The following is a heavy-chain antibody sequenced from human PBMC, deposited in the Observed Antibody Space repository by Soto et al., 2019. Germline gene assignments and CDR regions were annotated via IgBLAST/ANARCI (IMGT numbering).Heavy chain of an antibody. CDR2: ISYHENNK. CDR3: AKCLTLAADYYYYGLDV. CDR1: GFSFSTYG. Sequence: QVHLVESGGGVVQPGRSLRLSCAASGFSFSTYGMHWVRQAPGKGLEWVAVISYHENNKYYADSVKGRFTISRDNSKSTLYLQMNSLRADDTAVYYCAKCLTLAADYYYYGLDVWGQGTTVTVSS. V-gene: IGHV3-30*18. J-gene: IGHJ6*02. D-gene: IGHD6-19*01.